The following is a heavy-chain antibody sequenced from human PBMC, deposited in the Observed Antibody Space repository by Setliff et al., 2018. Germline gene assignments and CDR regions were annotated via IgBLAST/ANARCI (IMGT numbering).Heavy chain of an antibody. J-gene: IGHJ4*02. D-gene: IGHD6-6*01. CDR2: VFSGDSDT. Sequence: GESLKISCKGSGYSFTSYWIGWVRQMPGKGLEWMGIVFSGDSDTRYSPSFEGQVTISADKSISTAYLQWSSLKASDTAMYYCARDSGSPLDYWGQGTLVTVSS. CDR3: ARDSGSPLDY. V-gene: IGHV5-51*01. CDR1: GYSFTSYW.